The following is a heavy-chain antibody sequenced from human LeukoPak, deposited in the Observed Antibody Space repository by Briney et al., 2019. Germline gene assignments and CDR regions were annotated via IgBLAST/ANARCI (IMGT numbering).Heavy chain of an antibody. D-gene: IGHD3-16*02. V-gene: IGHV3-9*01. CDR1: GFTFDDYA. CDR3: PIIMITFGGVIERPLN. J-gene: IGHJ4*02. CDR2: ISWNSGSI. Sequence: GGSLRLSCAASGFTFDDYAMPWVRQAPGKGLEWVSGISWNSGSIGYADSVKGRFTISRDNAKNSLYLQMNSLRAEDPALYFLPIIMITFGGVIERPLNWGQGTLVTVSS.